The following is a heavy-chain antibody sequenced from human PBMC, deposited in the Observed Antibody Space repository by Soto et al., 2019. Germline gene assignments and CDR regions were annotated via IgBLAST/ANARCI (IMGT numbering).Heavy chain of an antibody. CDR1: GGSFNSFA. J-gene: IGHJ6*02. CDR2: TIPIFGAA. V-gene: IGHV1-69*13. Sequence: SVKVSCKASGGSFNSFAISWVRQAPGQGLEWMGGTIPIFGAASYGQRIQGRVTITADESTSTAFMELSSLRSEDTAVYYCATSGECGGDCYVYRMDVWGQGTTVTVSS. CDR3: ATSGECGGDCYVYRMDV. D-gene: IGHD2-21*02.